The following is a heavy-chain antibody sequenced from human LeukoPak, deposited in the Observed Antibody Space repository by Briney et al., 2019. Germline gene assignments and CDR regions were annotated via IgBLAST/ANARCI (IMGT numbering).Heavy chain of an antibody. V-gene: IGHV1-2*02. CDR1: GYTFTGYY. CDR3: ARVQSGYSYGSI. J-gene: IGHJ3*02. D-gene: IGHD5-18*01. Sequence: ASVKVSCKASGYTFTGYYMHWVRQAPGQGLEWMGWINPNSGGTNYAQKFQGRVTMTRDTSISTAYMELSRLRSDDTAAYYCARVQSGYSYGSIWGQGTMVTVSS. CDR2: INPNSGGT.